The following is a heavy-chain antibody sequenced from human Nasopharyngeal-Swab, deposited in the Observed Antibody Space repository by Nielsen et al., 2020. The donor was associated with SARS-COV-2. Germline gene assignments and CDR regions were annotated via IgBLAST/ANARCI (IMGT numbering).Heavy chain of an antibody. J-gene: IGHJ4*02. D-gene: IGHD3-10*01. CDR2: ISSSSSTI. CDR3: AAYYYGSGSGAY. V-gene: IGHV3-48*04. Sequence: WIRQPPGKGLEWVSYISSSSSTIYYADSVKGRFTISRDNAKNSLYLQMNSLRAEDTAVYYCAAYYYGSGSGAYWGQGTLVTSPQ.